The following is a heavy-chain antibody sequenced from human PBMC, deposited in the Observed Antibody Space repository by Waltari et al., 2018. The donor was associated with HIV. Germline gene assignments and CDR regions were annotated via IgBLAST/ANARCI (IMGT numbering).Heavy chain of an antibody. CDR2: IYYSGST. CDR3: ARDFPPESTVHGAFDI. V-gene: IGHV4-59*01. J-gene: IGHJ3*02. CDR1: GGSISSYY. D-gene: IGHD4-17*01. Sequence: QVQLQESGPGLVKPSETLSLTCTVSGGSISSYYWSWIRPPPGKGLEWIGYIYYSGSTNYNPSLKSRVTISVDTSKNQFSLKLSSVTAADTAVYYCARDFPPESTVHGAFDIWGQGTMVTVSS.